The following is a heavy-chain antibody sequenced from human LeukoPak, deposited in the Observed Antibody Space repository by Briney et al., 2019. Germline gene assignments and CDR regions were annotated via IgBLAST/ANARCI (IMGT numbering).Heavy chain of an antibody. Sequence: RPSQTLSLTCTVSGGSISSGSYYWSWIRQPPGKGLEWIGSIYHSGSTYYNPSLKSRVTISVDTSKNQFSLKLSSVTAADTAVYYCVRTINGYQLLWNNWFDPWGQGTLVTVSS. CDR1: GGSISSGSYY. V-gene: IGHV4-39*07. CDR2: IYHSGST. D-gene: IGHD2-2*01. J-gene: IGHJ5*02. CDR3: VRTINGYQLLWNNWFDP.